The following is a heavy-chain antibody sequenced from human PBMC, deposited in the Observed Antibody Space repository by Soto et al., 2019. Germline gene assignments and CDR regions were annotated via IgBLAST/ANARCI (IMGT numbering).Heavy chain of an antibody. J-gene: IGHJ3*01. V-gene: IGHV4-59*01. CDR3: ARVRFIQLWFKRGDVFDF. Sequence: SETLSLTCTVSGGSISSYYWSWIRQPPGKGLEWIGYIYYSGSTNYNPSLKSRVTISVDTSKNQFSLKLSSVTAADTAVYYCARVRFIQLWFKRGDVFDFWGQGTMVPVSS. CDR1: GGSISSYY. CDR2: IYYSGST. D-gene: IGHD5-18*01.